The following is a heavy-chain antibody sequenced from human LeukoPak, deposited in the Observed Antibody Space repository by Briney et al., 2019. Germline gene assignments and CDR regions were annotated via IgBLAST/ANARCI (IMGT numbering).Heavy chain of an antibody. CDR3: ARSAALTRYYPRYYYGMDV. Sequence: SVKVSCKASGGIFSSYAISWVRQAPGQGLEWMGGIIPIFGTANYAQKFQGRVTITADESTSTAYMELSSLRSEDTAVYYCARSAALTRYYPRYYYGMDVWGQGTTVTVSS. D-gene: IGHD3-22*01. CDR2: IIPIFGTA. J-gene: IGHJ6*02. V-gene: IGHV1-69*13. CDR1: GGIFSSYA.